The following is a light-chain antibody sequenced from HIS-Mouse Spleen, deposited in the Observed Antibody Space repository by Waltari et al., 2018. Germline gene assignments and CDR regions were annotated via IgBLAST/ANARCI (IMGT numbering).Light chain of an antibody. CDR3: QQYGSSPQT. Sequence: EIVLTQSPGTLSLSPGERATLSCRASQSVSSSYLAWYQQKPGQAPRHLIYGASSRATGIPDRFSGSGSGTDFTLTISRLEPEDFAVYYCQQYGSSPQTFGQGTRLEIK. CDR1: QSVSSSY. CDR2: GAS. V-gene: IGKV3-20*01. J-gene: IGKJ5*01.